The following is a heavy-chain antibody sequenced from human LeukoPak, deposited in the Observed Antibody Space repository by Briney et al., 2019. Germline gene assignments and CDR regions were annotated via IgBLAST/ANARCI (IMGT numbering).Heavy chain of an antibody. V-gene: IGHV3-7*01. CDR1: GFTFSSYW. Sequence: GRSLRLSCAASGFTFSSYWMSWVRQAPGKGLEWVANIKQDGSEKYYVDSVKGRFTISRDNAKNSLYLQMNSLRAEDTAVYYCARDRLRIAAAATYWGQGTLVTVSS. J-gene: IGHJ4*02. CDR3: ARDRLRIAAAATY. CDR2: IKQDGSEK. D-gene: IGHD6-13*01.